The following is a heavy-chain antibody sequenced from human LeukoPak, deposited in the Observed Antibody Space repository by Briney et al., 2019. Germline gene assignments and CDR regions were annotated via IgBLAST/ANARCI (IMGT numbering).Heavy chain of an antibody. CDR1: GGSISSSSYY. CDR2: IYHSGTT. Sequence: TTSETLSLTCTVSGGSISSSSYYWGWIRQPPGKGLEWIGEIYHSGTTNYNPSLKSRVTISVDKSKNQFSLNLSSVTAADTAVYYCARASSGSYSRYFDYWGQGTLVTVSS. D-gene: IGHD1-26*01. V-gene: IGHV4-39*07. CDR3: ARASSGSYSRYFDY. J-gene: IGHJ4*02.